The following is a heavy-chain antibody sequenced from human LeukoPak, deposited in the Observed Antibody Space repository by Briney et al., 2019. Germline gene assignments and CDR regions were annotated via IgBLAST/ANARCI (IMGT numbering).Heavy chain of an antibody. CDR2: MREDGSDI. Sequence: PGGSLRLPCAASGFTFTSYGMHWVRQPPGKGLEWVAFMREDGSDIYYADSVKGRFTISRDNSKNTLYLQMNSLRPEDTAVYYCAKDETWSFDYWGQGTLVTVSS. V-gene: IGHV3-30*02. CDR3: AKDETWSFDY. CDR1: GFTFTSYG. J-gene: IGHJ4*02.